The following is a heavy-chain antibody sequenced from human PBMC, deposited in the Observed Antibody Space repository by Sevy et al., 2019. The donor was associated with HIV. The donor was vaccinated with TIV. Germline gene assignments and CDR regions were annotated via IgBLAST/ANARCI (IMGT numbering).Heavy chain of an antibody. CDR3: ARGLHRGFYYYYGMDV. CDR1: GFTFSSYS. V-gene: IGHV3-21*01. J-gene: IGHJ6*02. D-gene: IGHD4-4*01. Sequence: GGSLRLSCAASGFTFSSYSMNWVRQAPGKGLEWVSSISSSSSYIYYADSVKGRFTISRDNAKNSLYLHMNSLRAEDTAVYYCARGLHRGFYYYYGMDVWGQGTTVTVSS. CDR2: ISSSSSYI.